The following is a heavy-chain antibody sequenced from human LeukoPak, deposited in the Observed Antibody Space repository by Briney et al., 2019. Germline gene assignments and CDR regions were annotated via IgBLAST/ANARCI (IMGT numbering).Heavy chain of an antibody. J-gene: IGHJ4*02. D-gene: IGHD6-19*01. CDR1: GGSFSGCY. CDR2: INHSGST. Sequence: PSETLSLTCAVYGGSFSGCYWSWIRQPPGKGLEWIGEINHSGSTNYNPSLKSRVTISVDTSKNQFSLKLSSVTAADTAVYYCARVRGSGWINYWGQGTLVTVSS. V-gene: IGHV4-34*01. CDR3: ARVRGSGWINY.